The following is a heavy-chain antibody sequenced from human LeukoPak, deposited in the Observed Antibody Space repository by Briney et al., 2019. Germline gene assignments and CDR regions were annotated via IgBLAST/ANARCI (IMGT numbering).Heavy chain of an antibody. J-gene: IGHJ4*02. V-gene: IGHV4-30-2*01. CDR1: GGSISSGGHY. Sequence: SETLSLTCTVSGGSISSGGHYWSWIRQPPGKGLEWIGYIYHSGSTYYNPSLKSRVTISVDRSKNQFSLKLSSVTAADTAVYYCARAPFGVVISHFDYWGQGTLVTVSS. CDR3: ARAPFGVVISHFDY. D-gene: IGHD3-3*01. CDR2: IYHSGST.